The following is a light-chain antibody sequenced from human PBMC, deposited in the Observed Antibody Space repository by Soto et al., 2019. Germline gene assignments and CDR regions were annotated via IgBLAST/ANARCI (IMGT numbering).Light chain of an antibody. CDR3: QQYNSYPWT. CDR1: QSISSW. J-gene: IGKJ1*01. CDR2: DAS. Sequence: DIQMTQSPSTLSASVGDRVTMTCRASQSISSWLAWYQQKPGKAPKLLIYDASSLESGVPSRFSGSGSGTEFTLTISSLQPDDFATYYCQQYNSYPWTFGQGTKGDIK. V-gene: IGKV1-5*01.